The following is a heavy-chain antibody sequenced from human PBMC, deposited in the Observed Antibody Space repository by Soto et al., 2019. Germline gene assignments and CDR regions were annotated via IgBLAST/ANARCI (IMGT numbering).Heavy chain of an antibody. V-gene: IGHV1-18*04. CDR3: PRDRWNTDRCYTQQFDV. CDR2: ISVYTGNT. Sequence: ASLPVSCKSSGYTFTSYGVSWVRQAPGQGLEWLGWISVYTGNTKQAQKFQDRVTLTTEASTGTASLELRGWRSDDTAVYDCPRDRWNTDRCYTQQFDVW. CDR1: GYTFTSYG. J-gene: IGHJ3*01. D-gene: IGHD2-2*01.